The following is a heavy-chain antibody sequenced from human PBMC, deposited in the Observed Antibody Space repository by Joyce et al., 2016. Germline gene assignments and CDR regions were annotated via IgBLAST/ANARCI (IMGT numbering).Heavy chain of an antibody. J-gene: IGHJ4*02. V-gene: IGHV3-53*01. CDR3: TRARRGPHLN. CDR2: IYSGGST. CDR1: GFAVSSSY. D-gene: IGHD3-10*01. Sequence: AVSGFAVSSSYMSWVRQAPERGLGWVSVIYSGGSTYYRDSAKGRFTVTKDNAKNLLYLHMDSLRVEDAAIYSCTRARRGPHLNWGRGTLVTVSS.